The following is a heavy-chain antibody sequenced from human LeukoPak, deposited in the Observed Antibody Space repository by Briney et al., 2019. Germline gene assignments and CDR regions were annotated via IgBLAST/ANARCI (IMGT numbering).Heavy chain of an antibody. CDR1: GYSFTGYW. J-gene: IGHJ6*02. V-gene: IGHV5-51*01. CDR2: IYPGDSDT. Sequence: GESLKISCKGSGYSFTGYWIGWVRQMPGKGLEWMGIIYPGDSDTRYSPSFQGQVTISADKSISTAYLQWSSLKASDTAMYYCARSYGSGSYFYYYYGMDVWGQGTTVTVSS. CDR3: ARSYGSGSYFYYYYGMDV. D-gene: IGHD3-10*01.